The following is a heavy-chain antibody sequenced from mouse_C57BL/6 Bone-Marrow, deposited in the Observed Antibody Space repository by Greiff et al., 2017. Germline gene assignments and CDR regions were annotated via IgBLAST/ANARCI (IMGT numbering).Heavy chain of an antibody. CDR2: INPNSGCT. CDR3: ASRAWCAY. Sequence: VKLLQPGAELVKPGASVKLSCKASGYTFTSYWMPWVQQRPGQGLEWIGMINPNSGCTNYNEKFKSQVTLPVDNSSSTPYMQLSSLTSEDSAVCYCASRAWCAYWGQGTLVTVSA. J-gene: IGHJ3*01. V-gene: IGHV1-64*01. CDR1: GYTFTSYW.